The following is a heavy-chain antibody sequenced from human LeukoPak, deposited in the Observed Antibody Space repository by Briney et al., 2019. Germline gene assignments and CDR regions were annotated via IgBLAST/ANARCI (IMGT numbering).Heavy chain of an antibody. Sequence: GGSLRLSCAASGFTFSSYWMSWVRQAPGKGLEGVANINQDGSEKYYVDSLKGRFTISRDNAQNSLYLQMNSLRAEDTAIYYCVRDRGTYRPIDYWGQGTLVTVSS. J-gene: IGHJ4*02. CDR3: VRDRGTYRPIDY. D-gene: IGHD1-26*01. V-gene: IGHV3-7*03. CDR1: GFTFSSYW. CDR2: INQDGSEK.